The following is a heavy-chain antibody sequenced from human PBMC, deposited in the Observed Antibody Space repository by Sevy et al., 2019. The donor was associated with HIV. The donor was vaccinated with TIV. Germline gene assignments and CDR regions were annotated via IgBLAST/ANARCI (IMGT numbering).Heavy chain of an antibody. CDR1: GFTFSNYG. D-gene: IGHD3-22*01. Sequence: GGSLRLSCAASGFTFSNYGMHWVRQAPGKGLEWVAVKSFDGSNKYYADSVKGRFTISRDDSKNSLYLQLNSLRAEDTAIYYCARKYDSSGYFDYWGQGTLVTVSS. CDR3: ARKYDSSGYFDY. V-gene: IGHV3-30*03. CDR2: KSFDGSNK. J-gene: IGHJ4*02.